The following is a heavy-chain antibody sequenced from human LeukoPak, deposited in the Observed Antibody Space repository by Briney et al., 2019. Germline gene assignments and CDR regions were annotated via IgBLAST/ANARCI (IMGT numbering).Heavy chain of an antibody. Sequence: GASVKVSCKASGYTFTSYGISWVRQAPRQGLEWMGWISAYNGNTNYAQKLQGRVTMTTDTSTSTAYMELRSLRSDDTAVYYCARTPREYYYGSGSYYFDYWGQGTLVTVSS. D-gene: IGHD3-10*01. CDR2: ISAYNGNT. CDR1: GYTFTSYG. CDR3: ARTPREYYYGSGSYYFDY. J-gene: IGHJ4*02. V-gene: IGHV1-18*01.